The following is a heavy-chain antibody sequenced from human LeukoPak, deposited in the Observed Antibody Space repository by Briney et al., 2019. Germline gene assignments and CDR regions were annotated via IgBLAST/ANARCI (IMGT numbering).Heavy chain of an antibody. CDR1: GFTFDDYA. V-gene: IGHV3-9*01. CDR3: ARSAGKEIFDY. J-gene: IGHJ4*02. Sequence: GGSLRLSCAASGFTFDDYAMHWVRQAPGKGLEWVSGISWNSGSIGYADSVKGRFTISRDNSKNTLYLQMNSLRAEDTAVYYCARSAGKEIFDYWGQGTLVTVSS. D-gene: IGHD6-25*01. CDR2: ISWNSGSI.